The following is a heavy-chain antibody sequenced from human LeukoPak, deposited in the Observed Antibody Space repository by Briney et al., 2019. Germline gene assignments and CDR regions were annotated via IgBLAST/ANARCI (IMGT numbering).Heavy chain of an antibody. D-gene: IGHD2-15*01. V-gene: IGHV4-34*01. J-gene: IGHJ6*03. CDR2: INHSGST. CDR1: GGSFSGHY. Sequence: SETLSLTCAVYGGSFSGHYWSWIRQPPGKGLEWIGEINHSGSTNYNPSLKSRVTISVDTSKNQFSLKLNSVTAADTAVYYCARELGYCSGGSCFPRYMDVWGKGTTVTISS. CDR3: ARELGYCSGGSCFPRYMDV.